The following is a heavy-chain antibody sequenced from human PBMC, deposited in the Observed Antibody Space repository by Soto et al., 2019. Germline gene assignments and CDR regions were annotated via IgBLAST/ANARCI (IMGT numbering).Heavy chain of an antibody. V-gene: IGHV3-9*02. CDR1: GFTSNDHA. D-gene: IGHD2-21*02. J-gene: IGHJ4*02. CDR2: IYWHGDRI. Sequence: EMQLVESGGGLVQPGVSLRLSCAASGFTSNDHAMHWIRQVPGKGLDWVSGIYWHGDRIDYADSVKGRFTISRDNAKNSLYLQMNSLRPEDTALYYCVKDQTAGGLDCWGQGTLVTVSS. CDR3: VKDQTAGGLDC.